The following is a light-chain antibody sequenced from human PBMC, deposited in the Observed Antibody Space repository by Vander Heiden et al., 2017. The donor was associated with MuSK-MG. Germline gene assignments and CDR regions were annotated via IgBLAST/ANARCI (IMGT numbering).Light chain of an antibody. CDR3: QSYDSSLSGSV. V-gene: IGLV1-40*01. Sequence: QSVLTQPPSVSGAPGQRVTISCTGSSSNIGAGYDVRWYQRLPGTAPKLLMYGNINRRSGVPDRFSGSKSGTSASLAITGLQAEDEADYYCQSYDSSLSGSVFGTGTKVTVL. CDR2: GNI. CDR1: SSNIGAGYD. J-gene: IGLJ1*01.